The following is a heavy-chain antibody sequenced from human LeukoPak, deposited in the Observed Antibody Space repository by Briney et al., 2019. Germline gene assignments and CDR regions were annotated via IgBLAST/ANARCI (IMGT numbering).Heavy chain of an antibody. CDR2: IYHSGST. J-gene: IGHJ3*02. CDR3: ARALRGIRDAFDI. CDR1: GGSISSGGYS. V-gene: IGHV4-30-2*01. D-gene: IGHD3-3*02. Sequence: SQTLSFTCAVSGGSISSGGYSGSWIRQPPGKGLEWIGHIYHSGSTYYNPSLKSRVTISVDRSKNQFSLKLSSVTAADTAVYYCARALRGIRDAFDIWGQGTMVTVSS.